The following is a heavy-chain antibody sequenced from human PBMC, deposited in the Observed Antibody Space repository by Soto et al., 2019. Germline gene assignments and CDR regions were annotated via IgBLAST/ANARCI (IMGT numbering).Heavy chain of an antibody. Sequence: GGSLRLSCAASGFTFSDYYMSWIRQAPGKGLEWVSYISSSGSTIYYADSVKGRFTISRDNAKNSLYLQMNSLRAEDTAVYYCARGDCSSTSCYLFLSSPHFDYWGQGTLVTVSS. V-gene: IGHV3-11*01. CDR3: ARGDCSSTSCYLFLSSPHFDY. D-gene: IGHD2-2*01. CDR2: ISSSGSTI. CDR1: GFTFSDYY. J-gene: IGHJ4*02.